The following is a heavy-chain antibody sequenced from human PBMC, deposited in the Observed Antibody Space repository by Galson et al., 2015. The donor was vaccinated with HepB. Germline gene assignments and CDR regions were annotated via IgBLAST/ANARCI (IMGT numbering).Heavy chain of an antibody. Sequence: SLRLSCAASGFTFSDYYMSWIRQAPGKGLEWVSYISSTGSYTKYADSLRGRFTISRDNAKNSLYLQMNSLRAEDTAVYYCARDKGSYGSGTLDSWGQGTLVTVSA. CDR2: ISSTGSYT. D-gene: IGHD3-10*01. J-gene: IGHJ4*02. V-gene: IGHV3-11*05. CDR3: ARDKGSYGSGTLDS. CDR1: GFTFSDYY.